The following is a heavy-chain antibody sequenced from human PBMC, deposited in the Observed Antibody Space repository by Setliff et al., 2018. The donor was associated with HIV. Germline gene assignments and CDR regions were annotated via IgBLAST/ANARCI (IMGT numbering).Heavy chain of an antibody. CDR3: ARGGDYNFWAGYWT. Sequence: PSETLSLTCTVYGGSFTGYYWTWIRQPPGKGLEWIGEINHSGSTSYNPSLESRVTISVDTSKKHFSLRLTSVTAADTAVYFGARGGDYNFWAGYWTWGQGTLVTVSS. CDR1: GGSFTGYY. CDR2: INHSGST. J-gene: IGHJ5*02. D-gene: IGHD3-3*01. V-gene: IGHV4-34*01.